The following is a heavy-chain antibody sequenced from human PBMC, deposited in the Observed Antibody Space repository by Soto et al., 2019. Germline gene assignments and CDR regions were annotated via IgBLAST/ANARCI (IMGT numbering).Heavy chain of an antibody. D-gene: IGHD6-13*01. J-gene: IGHJ6*02. CDR3: ASSWQQNGMDV. V-gene: IGHV3-74*01. CDR2: INSDGSST. Sequence: TGGSLRLSCAASGFTFSSYWMHWVRQAPGKGLVWVSRINSDGSSTSYADSVKGRFTISRDNAKNTLYLQMNSLRAEDTAVYYCASSWQQNGMDVWGQGTTVTVSS. CDR1: GFTFSSYW.